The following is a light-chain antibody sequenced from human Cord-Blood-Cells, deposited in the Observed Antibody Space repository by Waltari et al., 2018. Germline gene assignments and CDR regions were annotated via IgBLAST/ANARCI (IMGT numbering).Light chain of an antibody. CDR1: ISDVGSYNL. CDR3: CSYAGSSTV. V-gene: IGLV2-23*01. CDR2: EGS. Sequence: QSALTQPASVSGSPGQSLTILCTGTISDVGSYNLVSWYQQHPCKPPKLMIYEGSKRPSGVSNRFSGSKSGNTASLTISGLQAEDEADYYCCSYAGSSTVFGGGTKLTVL. J-gene: IGLJ3*02.